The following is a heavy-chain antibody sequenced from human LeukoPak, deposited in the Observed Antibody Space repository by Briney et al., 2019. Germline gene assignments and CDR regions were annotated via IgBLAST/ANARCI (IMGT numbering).Heavy chain of an antibody. CDR3: ARVLTLYWYFDL. CDR1: GGSISSSSYY. Sequence: SETLSLTCTVSGGSISSSSYYWGWIRQPPGKGLEWIGSIYYSGNTYYNPSLKSRVTISVDTSKNQFSLKLSSVTAADTAVYYCARVLTLYWYFDLWGRGTLVTVSS. V-gene: IGHV4-39*01. J-gene: IGHJ2*01. CDR2: IYYSGNT.